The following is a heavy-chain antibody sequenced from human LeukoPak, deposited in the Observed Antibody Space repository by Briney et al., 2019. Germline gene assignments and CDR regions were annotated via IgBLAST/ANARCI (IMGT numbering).Heavy chain of an antibody. CDR1: GGSISGGDYY. J-gene: IGHJ3*02. CDR2: IYYSGST. CDR3: ARTMRSGWQPIDTFDI. V-gene: IGHV4-30-4*01. Sequence: PSETLSLTCTVSGGSISGGDYYWGWIRQPPGKGLEWIGYIYYSGSTYYNPSLKSRVTISVDTSKNQFSLQLGSVTAADTAVYYCARTMRSGWQPIDTFDIWGQGTMVTVSS. D-gene: IGHD6-19*01.